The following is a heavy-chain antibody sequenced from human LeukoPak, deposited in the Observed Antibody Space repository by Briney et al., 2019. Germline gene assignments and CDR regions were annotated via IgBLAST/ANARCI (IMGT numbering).Heavy chain of an antibody. CDR2: IIPILGIA. CDR1: GGTFSSYT. J-gene: IGHJ4*02. CDR3: ARVRGYYDSSGYYYPFYFDY. V-gene: IGHV1-69*02. D-gene: IGHD3-22*01. Sequence: SVKVSCKASGGTFSSYTISWVRQAPGQGLEWMGRIIPILGIANYAQKFQGRVTITADESTSTAYMELSSLRSEDTAVYYCARVRGYYDSSGYYYPFYFDYWGQGTLVTVSS.